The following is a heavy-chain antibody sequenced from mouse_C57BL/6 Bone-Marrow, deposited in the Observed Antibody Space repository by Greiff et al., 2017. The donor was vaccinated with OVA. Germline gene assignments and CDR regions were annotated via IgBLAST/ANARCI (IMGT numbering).Heavy chain of an antibody. CDR3: ARIPHYYGSSSYAMDY. CDR2: IWSGGST. V-gene: IGHV2-2*01. CDR1: GFSLTSYG. D-gene: IGHD1-1*01. Sequence: VQLVESGPGLVQPSQSLSITCTVSGFSLTSYGVHWVRQSPGKGLEWLGVIWSGGSTDYNAAFISRLSISKDNSKSQVFFKMNSLQADDTAIYYCARIPHYYGSSSYAMDYWGQGASVTVSS. J-gene: IGHJ4*01.